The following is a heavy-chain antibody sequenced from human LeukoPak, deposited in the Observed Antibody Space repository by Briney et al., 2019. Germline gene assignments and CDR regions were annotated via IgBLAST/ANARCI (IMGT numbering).Heavy chain of an antibody. V-gene: IGHV1-69*04. CDR2: IIPILGIA. Sequence: ASVKVSCKASGGTFSSYAISWMRQAPGQGLEWMGRIIPILGIANYAQKFQGRVTITADKSTSTAYMELSSLRSEDTAVYYCARYSGYDSFSLAHDYWGQGTLVTVSS. J-gene: IGHJ4*02. D-gene: IGHD5-12*01. CDR1: GGTFSSYA. CDR3: ARYSGYDSFSLAHDY.